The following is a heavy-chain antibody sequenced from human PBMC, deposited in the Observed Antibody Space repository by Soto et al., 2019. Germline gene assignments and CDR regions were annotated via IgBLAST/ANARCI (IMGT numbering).Heavy chain of an antibody. CDR3: ARQGFGQLHGLVDV. CDR2: IHHSGST. J-gene: IGHJ6*02. D-gene: IGHD3-10*01. Sequence: PSETLSLTCSGSGGSITSHYCSWFRQPPGKGLEWIGYIHHSGSTSYNPSLKSRVTRSVDTSKNHFSLKVNSVTAADTALYYCARQGFGQLHGLVDVWGPGTTVTVSS. V-gene: IGHV4-59*08. CDR1: GGSITSHY.